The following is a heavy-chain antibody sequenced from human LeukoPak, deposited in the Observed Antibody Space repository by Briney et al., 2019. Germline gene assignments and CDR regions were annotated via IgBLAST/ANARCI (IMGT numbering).Heavy chain of an antibody. CDR1: GYTFTSYA. CDR2: INAGNGNS. Sequence: GASVKVSCKASGYTFTSYAMHWVRQAPGQRLEWMGWINAGNGNSKYSQKFQGRVTITRDTSASTAYMELSSLRSEDTAVYYCARAWELYRYFDYWGQGTLVTVSS. D-gene: IGHD1-26*01. V-gene: IGHV1-3*01. J-gene: IGHJ4*02. CDR3: ARAWELYRYFDY.